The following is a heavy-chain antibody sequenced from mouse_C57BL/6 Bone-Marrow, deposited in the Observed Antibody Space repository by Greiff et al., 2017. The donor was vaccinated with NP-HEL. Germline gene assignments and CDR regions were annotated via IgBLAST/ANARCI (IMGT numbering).Heavy chain of an antibody. CDR2: SRNKANDYTT. Sequence: EVQLVESGGGLVQSGRSLRLSCATSGFTFSDFYMEWVRQAPGKGLEWIAASRNKANDYTTEYSASVKGRFIVSRDTSQSILYLQMNALRAEDTAIYYFARDNWDWYFDVWGTGTTVTVSS. CDR1: GFTFSDFY. V-gene: IGHV7-1*01. J-gene: IGHJ1*03. CDR3: ARDNWDWYFDV. D-gene: IGHD4-1*01.